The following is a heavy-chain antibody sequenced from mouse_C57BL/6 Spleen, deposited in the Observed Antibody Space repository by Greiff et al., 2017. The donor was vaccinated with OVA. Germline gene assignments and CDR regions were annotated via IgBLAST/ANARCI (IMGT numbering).Heavy chain of an antibody. D-gene: IGHD2-4*01. CDR1: GYTFTNYW. J-gene: IGHJ3*01. CDR3: ARRGGDYDYDEVSWFAY. V-gene: IGHV1-63*01. CDR2: IYPGGGYT. Sequence: QVQLQQSGAELVRPGTSVKMSCKASGYTFTNYWIGWAKQRPGHGLEWIGDIYPGGGYTNYNEKFKGKATLTVDKSSSTAYMQFSSLTSEDSAIYYCARRGGDYDYDEVSWFAYWGQGTLVTVSA.